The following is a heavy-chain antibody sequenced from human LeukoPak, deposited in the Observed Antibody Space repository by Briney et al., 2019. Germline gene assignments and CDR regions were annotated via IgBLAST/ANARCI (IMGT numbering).Heavy chain of an antibody. V-gene: IGHV3-53*05. Sequence: PGGSLRLSCAASGFTVSSNYMSWVRQAPGKGLEWVSIIYSGGSTFYADSVKGRFTISRDNSKNTLYLQMNSLRAEDTAVYYCAKEEYGDYVFAEYFQHWGQGTLVTVSS. D-gene: IGHD4-17*01. CDR1: GFTVSSNY. CDR3: AKEEYGDYVFAEYFQH. CDR2: IYSGGST. J-gene: IGHJ1*01.